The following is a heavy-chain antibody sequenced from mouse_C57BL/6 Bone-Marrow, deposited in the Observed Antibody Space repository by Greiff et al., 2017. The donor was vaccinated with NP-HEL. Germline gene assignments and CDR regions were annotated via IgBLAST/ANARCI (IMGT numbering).Heavy chain of an antibody. Sequence: EVQLVESGPVLVKPGPSVKISCKASGFTFTDYYMHWVKQSHGKSLEWIGLVYPYTGGSSYNQKFKGKATLTVDTSSSTAYMELNSLTSEDSAVYYCAMEDGYYGYFDVWGTGTTVTVSS. CDR3: AMEDGYYGYFDV. CDR2: VYPYTGGS. CDR1: GFTFTDYY. V-gene: IGHV1-36*01. D-gene: IGHD2-3*01. J-gene: IGHJ1*03.